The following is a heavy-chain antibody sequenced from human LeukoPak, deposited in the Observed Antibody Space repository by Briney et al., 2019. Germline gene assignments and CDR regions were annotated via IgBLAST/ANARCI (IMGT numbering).Heavy chain of an antibody. Sequence: GGSLRLSCAASGFSFRSYAMSWVRQAPGKGLEWVSAISGSGGSTYSADSVKGRFTISRDNSKNTLYLQMNSLRAEDTAVYYCAKGTSLSRFDPWGQGTLVTVSS. CDR3: AKGTSLSRFDP. CDR1: GFSFRSYA. J-gene: IGHJ5*02. D-gene: IGHD3/OR15-3a*01. CDR2: ISGSGGST. V-gene: IGHV3-23*01.